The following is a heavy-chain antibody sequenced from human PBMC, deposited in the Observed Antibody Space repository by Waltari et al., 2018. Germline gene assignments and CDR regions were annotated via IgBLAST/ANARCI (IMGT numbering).Heavy chain of an antibody. J-gene: IGHJ6*02. CDR1: GFTFSSYE. CDR3: ARDIAARPDYYYGMDV. V-gene: IGHV3-48*03. Sequence: EVQLVESGGGLVQPGGSLRLSCAASGFTFSSYEMNWVRQAPGKGLEWVSYISSSGSTIYYADSVKGRFTISRDNAKNSLYLQMNSLRAEDTAVYYCARDIAARPDYYYGMDVWGQGTTVTVSS. D-gene: IGHD6-6*01. CDR2: ISSSGSTI.